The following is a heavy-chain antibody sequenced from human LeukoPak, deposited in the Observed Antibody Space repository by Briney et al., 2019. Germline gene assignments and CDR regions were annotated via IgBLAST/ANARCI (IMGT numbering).Heavy chain of an antibody. D-gene: IGHD3-10*01. CDR1: EFTFSRFA. J-gene: IGHJ6*03. Sequence: PGGSLRLSCEASEFTFSRFAMSWIRQPPGTGLEWVSTLSGSGGATYYADSVKGRFTTSRDNSRDTLYLQMDNLRADDTAVYYCAKHLGSHYFLFYYMDVWGKGTSVIVSS. CDR2: LSGSGGAT. V-gene: IGHV3-23*01. CDR3: AKHLGSHYFLFYYMDV.